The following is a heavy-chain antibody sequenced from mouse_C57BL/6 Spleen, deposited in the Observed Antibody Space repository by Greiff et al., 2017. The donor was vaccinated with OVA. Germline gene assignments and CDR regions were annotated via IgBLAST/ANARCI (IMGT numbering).Heavy chain of an antibody. Sequence: VKLMESGPGLVAPSQSLSITCTVSGFSLTSYGVHWVRQPPGKGLEWLVVIWSDGSTTYNSALKSRLSISKDNSKSQVFLKMNSLQTDDTAMYYCARHGGLRRDAMDYWGQGTSVTVSS. CDR1: GFSLTSYG. J-gene: IGHJ4*01. V-gene: IGHV2-6-1*01. CDR2: IWSDGST. D-gene: IGHD2-4*01. CDR3: ARHGGLRRDAMDY.